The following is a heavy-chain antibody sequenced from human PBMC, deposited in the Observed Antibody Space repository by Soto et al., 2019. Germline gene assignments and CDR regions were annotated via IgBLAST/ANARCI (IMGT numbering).Heavy chain of an antibody. Sequence: GASVKVSCKASGGTFSSYAISWVRQAPGQGLEWMGGIIPIFGTANYAQKFQGRVTITADESTSTAYMELSSLRSEDTAVYYCARDKVAGSYGSGSLLSDYWGQRTLVTSPQ. J-gene: IGHJ4*02. CDR3: ARDKVAGSYGSGSLLSDY. CDR1: GGTFSSYA. CDR2: IIPIFGTA. D-gene: IGHD3-10*01. V-gene: IGHV1-69*13.